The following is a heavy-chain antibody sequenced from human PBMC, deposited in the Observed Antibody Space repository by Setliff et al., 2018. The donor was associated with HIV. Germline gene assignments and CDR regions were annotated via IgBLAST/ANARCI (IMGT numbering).Heavy chain of an antibody. CDR3: ARQVPNWKGGTEDSFDY. J-gene: IGHJ4*02. Sequence: PGGSLRLSCATSGFTFSTYAMNWVRQAPGKGLGWVSVIGGSGVSTYYAESVKGRFIISRDNSKNTLYLEMNSLRVEDTAVYFCARQVPNWKGGTEDSFDYWGQGTLVTVSS. V-gene: IGHV3-23*01. D-gene: IGHD1-1*01. CDR1: GFTFSTYA. CDR2: IGGSGVST.